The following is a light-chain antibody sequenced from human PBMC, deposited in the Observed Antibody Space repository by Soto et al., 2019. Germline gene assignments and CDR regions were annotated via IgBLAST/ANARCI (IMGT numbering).Light chain of an antibody. Sequence: EIVLTQSPGILSLSPGERATLSCRASQSVSSYLAWYQQKPGQAPRLLIYDASNRATGIPARFSGSGSGTDFTLTISSLEPEDFAVYYCQQRSNWPSFTFGPGTKVDIK. V-gene: IGKV3-11*01. CDR3: QQRSNWPSFT. CDR1: QSVSSY. CDR2: DAS. J-gene: IGKJ3*01.